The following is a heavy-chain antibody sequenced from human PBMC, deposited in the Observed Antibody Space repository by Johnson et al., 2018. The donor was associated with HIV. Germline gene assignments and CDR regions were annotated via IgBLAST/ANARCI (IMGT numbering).Heavy chain of an antibody. Sequence: MLLVESGGGLVQPGGSLRLSCAASGFAVSKNYLTWVRQAPGKGLEWVSIIYSGGNTYYADSVKGRFTISRDNSKNTLYLQMNSLRAEDTAVYYCASIDAFDIWGQGTMVTVSS. J-gene: IGHJ3*02. CDR3: ASIDAFDI. CDR1: GFAVSKNY. CDR2: IYSGGNT. V-gene: IGHV3-66*01.